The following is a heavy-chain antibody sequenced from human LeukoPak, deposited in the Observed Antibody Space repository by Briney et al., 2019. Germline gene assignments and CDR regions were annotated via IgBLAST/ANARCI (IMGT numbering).Heavy chain of an antibody. D-gene: IGHD2-21*02. CDR1: GFTFSSYA. Sequence: GGSLRLSCAASGFTFSSYAMSWVRQAPGKGLEWVSAISGSGGSTYYADSAKGRFTISRDNSKNTLYLQMNSLRAEDTAVYYCAKDLLVVTAINFDYWGQGTLVTVSS. CDR3: AKDLLVVTAINFDY. V-gene: IGHV3-23*01. CDR2: ISGSGGST. J-gene: IGHJ4*02.